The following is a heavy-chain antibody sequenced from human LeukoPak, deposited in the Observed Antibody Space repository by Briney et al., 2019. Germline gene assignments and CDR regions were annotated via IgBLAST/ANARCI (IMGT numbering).Heavy chain of an antibody. CDR1: GYTFTSYG. J-gene: IGHJ5*02. CDR3: ARSLYGSGSYWWISGFRSNWFDP. CDR2: INPNSGGT. D-gene: IGHD3-10*01. Sequence: ASVKVSCKASGYTFTSYGISWVRQAPGQGLEWMGWINPNSGGTNYAQKFQGRVTMTRDTSISTAYMELSRLRSDDTAVYYCARSLYGSGSYWWISGFRSNWFDPWGQGTLVTVSS. V-gene: IGHV1-2*02.